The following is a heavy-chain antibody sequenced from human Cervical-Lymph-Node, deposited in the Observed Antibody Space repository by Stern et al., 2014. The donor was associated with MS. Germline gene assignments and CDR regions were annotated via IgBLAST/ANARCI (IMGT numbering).Heavy chain of an antibody. Sequence: QLVESGPEVKKPGTSVKASCKASGFTFTSSAVQWVRQARGQRLEWKGWIVVGSGNTNYAQKFQERVTITRDMSTSTAYMELSSLRSEDTAVYYCAAGSSSWYYFDYWGQGTLVTVSS. CDR1: GFTFTSSA. CDR3: AAGSSSWYYFDY. D-gene: IGHD6-13*01. V-gene: IGHV1-58*01. J-gene: IGHJ4*02. CDR2: IVVGSGNT.